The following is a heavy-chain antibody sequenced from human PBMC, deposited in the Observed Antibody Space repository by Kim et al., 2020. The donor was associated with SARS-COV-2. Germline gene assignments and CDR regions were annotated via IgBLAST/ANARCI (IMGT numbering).Heavy chain of an antibody. J-gene: IGHJ4*02. D-gene: IGHD2-15*01. CDR3: AKGYYCSGGSCYPHFDY. Sequence: VKGRFTISRDNSKNTLYLQMNSLRAEDTAVYYCAKGYYCSGGSCYPHFDYWGQGTLVTVSS. V-gene: IGHV3-23*01.